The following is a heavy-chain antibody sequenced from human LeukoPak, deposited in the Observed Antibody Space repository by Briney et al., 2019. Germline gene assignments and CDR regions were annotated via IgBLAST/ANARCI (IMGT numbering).Heavy chain of an antibody. D-gene: IGHD2-15*01. V-gene: IGHV3-7*01. CDR2: IKQDGSEK. CDR3: ARSLDGYCSGGSCLSYYFDY. Sequence: GGSLRLSCAASGFTFSSYWMSWVRQAPGKGLEWVANIKQDGSEKYYVDSVKGRFTTSRDNAKNSLYLQMNSLRAEDTAVYYCARSLDGYCSGGSCLSYYFDYWGQGTLVTVSS. J-gene: IGHJ4*02. CDR1: GFTFSSYW.